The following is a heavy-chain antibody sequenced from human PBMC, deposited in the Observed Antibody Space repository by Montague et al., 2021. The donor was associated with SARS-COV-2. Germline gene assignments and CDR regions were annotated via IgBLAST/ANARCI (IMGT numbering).Heavy chain of an antibody. CDR2: IYYSGST. CDR3: ASQVPDFWSGIDY. J-gene: IGHJ4*02. Sequence: SETLSLTCTVSGGSISSYYWSWIRQPPGKGLEWIGYIYYSGSTNYNPSLKSRFTISVDTSKNQFSLKLSSVTAADTAVYYCASQVPDFWSGIDYWGQGTLVTVSS. D-gene: IGHD3-3*01. CDR1: GGSISSYY. V-gene: IGHV4-59*01.